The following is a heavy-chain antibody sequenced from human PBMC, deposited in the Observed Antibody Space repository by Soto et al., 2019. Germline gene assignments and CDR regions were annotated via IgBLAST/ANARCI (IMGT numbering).Heavy chain of an antibody. V-gene: IGHV3-23*01. Sequence: EVQLLESGGGLVQPGGSLRLSCAASGFTFSSYAMSWVRQAPGKGLEWVSAISGSGGSTYYADSVKGRFTISRDNSKNTLYLQMNRLRAEDTAVYYCAKDARVVVVAATWAFDIWGQGTMVTVSS. CDR1: GFTFSSYA. D-gene: IGHD2-15*01. J-gene: IGHJ3*02. CDR2: ISGSGGST. CDR3: AKDARVVVVAATWAFDI.